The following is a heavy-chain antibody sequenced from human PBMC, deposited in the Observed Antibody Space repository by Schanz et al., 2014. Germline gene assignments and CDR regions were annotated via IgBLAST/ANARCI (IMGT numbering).Heavy chain of an antibody. CDR1: GFSFSDYY. D-gene: IGHD3-3*01. V-gene: IGHV3-23*01. CDR2: ISGSGGST. J-gene: IGHJ4*02. Sequence: VHLLESGGGLVEPGGSLRLSCAASGFSFSDYYMSWIRQAPGKGLEWVSAISGSGGSTYYADSVKGRFTISRDNSKNTLYLQMNSLRAEDTAVYYCVRDSFFAFDYWGQGTLVAVSS. CDR3: VRDSFFAFDY.